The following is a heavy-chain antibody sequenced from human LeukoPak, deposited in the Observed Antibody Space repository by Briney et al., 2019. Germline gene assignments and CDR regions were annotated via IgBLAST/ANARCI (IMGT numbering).Heavy chain of an antibody. Sequence: ASVKVSCKASGYTFTNYYMHWVRHAPGQGLEWMGWINPNSGGTNYAQKFQGRVTMTRDTSISTAYMELSRLRSDDTAVYYCARDCSTVTTPYFDYWGQGTLVTVSS. J-gene: IGHJ4*02. CDR2: INPNSGGT. D-gene: IGHD4-17*01. V-gene: IGHV1-2*02. CDR1: GYTFTNYY. CDR3: ARDCSTVTTPYFDY.